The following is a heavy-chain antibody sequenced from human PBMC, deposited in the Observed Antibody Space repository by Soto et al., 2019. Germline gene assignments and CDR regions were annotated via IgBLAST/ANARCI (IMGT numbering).Heavy chain of an antibody. CDR3: AKDRPPFVA. CDR1: GFTLDSYA. CDR2: ISGSGVRT. J-gene: IGHJ5*02. Sequence: DVQLLESGGGRSQPGGSLRLSCAASGFTLDSYAMSWVRQAPGKGLEWVSDISGSGVRTHYADSVMGRFTISRDMSKNTLYLQMNSLRAEDTAIYYCAKDRPPFVAWGQGALVTVSS. V-gene: IGHV3-23*01. D-gene: IGHD3-3*02.